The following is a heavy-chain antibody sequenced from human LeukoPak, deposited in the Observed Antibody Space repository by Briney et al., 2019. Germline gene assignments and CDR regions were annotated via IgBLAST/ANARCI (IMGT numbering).Heavy chain of an antibody. D-gene: IGHD5-18*01. CDR3: ARDGEYSYGYGFDY. CDR2: IYSGDRT. V-gene: IGHV3-66*01. Sequence: GGSLRLSCAASGFSVNNLYMSWVRQAPGKGLEWVSVIYSGDRTYYADSVKGRFTISRDTSKNTVYLQMNSLRPEETAVYYCARDGEYSYGYGFDYWGQGILVTVSS. CDR1: GFSVNNLY. J-gene: IGHJ4*02.